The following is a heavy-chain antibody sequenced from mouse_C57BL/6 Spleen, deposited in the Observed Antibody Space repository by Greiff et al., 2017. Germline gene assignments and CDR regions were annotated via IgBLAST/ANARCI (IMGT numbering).Heavy chain of an antibody. D-gene: IGHD3-3*01. J-gene: IGHJ2*01. CDR2: ISYDGSN. CDR1: GYSITSGYY. Sequence: EVQLKESGPGLVKPSQSLSLTCSVTGYSITSGYYWNWIRQFPGNKLEWMGYISYDGSNNYNPSLKNRISITLDTSKNQFFLKLNSVTTEDTATYYGAREGRDHYFDYWGQGTTLTVSS. CDR3: AREGRDHYFDY. V-gene: IGHV3-6*01.